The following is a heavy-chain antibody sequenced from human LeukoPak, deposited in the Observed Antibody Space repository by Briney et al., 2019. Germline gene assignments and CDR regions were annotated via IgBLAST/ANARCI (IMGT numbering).Heavy chain of an antibody. D-gene: IGHD3-10*01. CDR3: AGSYGSGSYNDY. V-gene: IGHV5-10-1*01. CDR2: IDPSDSYT. J-gene: IGHJ4*02. CDR1: GYSFTSYW. Sequence: GASLQISCKGSGYSFTSYWISWVRQLPGKGLEWMGRIDPSDSYTNYGPSFQGHVTISADKSISTAYLQWSSLKASDTAMYYCAGSYGSGSYNDYWGQGTLVTVSS.